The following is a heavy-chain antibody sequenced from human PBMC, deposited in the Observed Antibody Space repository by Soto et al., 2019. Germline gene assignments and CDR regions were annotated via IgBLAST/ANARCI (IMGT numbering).Heavy chain of an antibody. D-gene: IGHD2-2*01. Sequence: GGSLRLSCAASGFTFSNAWMNWVRQAPGKGLEWVGRIKSKTDGGTTDYAAPVKGRFTISRDDSKNTLYLQMNSLKTEDTAVYYCTTDSLVVPAAVTVDYWGQGTLVTVSS. J-gene: IGHJ4*02. CDR3: TTDSLVVPAAVTVDY. CDR2: IKSKTDGGTT. CDR1: GFTFSNAW. V-gene: IGHV3-15*07.